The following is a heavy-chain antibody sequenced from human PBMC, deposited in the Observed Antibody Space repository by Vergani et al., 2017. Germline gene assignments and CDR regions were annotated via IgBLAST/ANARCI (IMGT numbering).Heavy chain of an antibody. D-gene: IGHD3-10*01. CDR2: IYYSGST. CDR1: GVSIRSSRYY. V-gene: IGHV4-39*01. J-gene: IGHJ4*02. Sequence: QVQLQESGPGVVKPSETLSLTCTVSGVSIRSSRYYWGWIRQPPGKGVEWIATIYYSGSTNYNPSLKSRVTVSLDTSKNQLSLKFNSVTAADTATYSWARHGGSGNFYHLFDSWGQGTLVTVSS. CDR3: ARHGGSGNFYHLFDS.